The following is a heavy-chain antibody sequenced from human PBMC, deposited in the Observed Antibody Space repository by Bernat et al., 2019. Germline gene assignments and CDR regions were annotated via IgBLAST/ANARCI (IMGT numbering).Heavy chain of an antibody. D-gene: IGHD3-22*01. CDR1: VFTFSSYA. CDR3: ARDSFYGSSSNYSPWDY. V-gene: IGHV3-23*01. CDR2: IGGSGGST. Sequence: EVQLLESGGGLVQPGGSLRRSCAASVFTFSSYAMSWVRQAPGKGLEWVSLIGGSGGSTYYADSVQGRFTISRDYSKSTLYLQVNSLRAEDSAVYYCARDSFYGSSSNYSPWDYWGQGTLITVSS. J-gene: IGHJ4*02.